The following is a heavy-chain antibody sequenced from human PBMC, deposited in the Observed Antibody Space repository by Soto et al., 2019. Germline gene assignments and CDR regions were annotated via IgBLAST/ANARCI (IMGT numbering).Heavy chain of an antibody. CDR1: GFTFSSYE. V-gene: IGHV3-48*03. CDR2: ISSSGSTI. J-gene: IGHJ6*02. D-gene: IGHD3-3*01. CDR3: ARDRPSGRFLEWFHPYYGMDV. Sequence: PGGSLRLSCAASGFTFSSYEMNWVRQAPGKGLEWVSYISSSGSTIYYAGSVKGRFTISRDNAKNSLYLQMNSLRAEDTAVYYCARDRPSGRFLEWFHPYYGMDVWGQGTTVTVSS.